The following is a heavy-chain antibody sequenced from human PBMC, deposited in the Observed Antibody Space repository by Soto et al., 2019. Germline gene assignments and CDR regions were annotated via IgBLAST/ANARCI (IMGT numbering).Heavy chain of an antibody. CDR1: GGSISSGDYY. J-gene: IGHJ5*02. CDR3: ARDALKYYYGSGSHFDP. D-gene: IGHD3-10*01. Sequence: LSLTCTVSGGSISSGDYYWSWIRQPPGKGLEWIGYIYYSGSTYYNPSLKSRVTISVDTSKNQFSLKLSSVTAADTAVYYCARDALKYYYGSGSHFDPWGQGTLVTVS. V-gene: IGHV4-30-4*01. CDR2: IYYSGST.